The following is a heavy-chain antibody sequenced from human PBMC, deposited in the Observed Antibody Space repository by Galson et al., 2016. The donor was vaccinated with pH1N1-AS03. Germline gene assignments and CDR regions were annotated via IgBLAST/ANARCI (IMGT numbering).Heavy chain of an antibody. CDR2: ISPYNGRT. Sequence: SVKVSCKASAGTFATFAVSWVRQAPGQGLEWMGWISPYNGRTEYAQKLQGRVTMTTDTSTSTAYMELRSLISDDTAMYYCARAFCSGGSCYDYFYYAVDVWGQGTTVTVSS. CDR3: ARAFCSGGSCYDYFYYAVDV. J-gene: IGHJ6*02. V-gene: IGHV1-18*01. D-gene: IGHD2-15*01. CDR1: AGTFATFA.